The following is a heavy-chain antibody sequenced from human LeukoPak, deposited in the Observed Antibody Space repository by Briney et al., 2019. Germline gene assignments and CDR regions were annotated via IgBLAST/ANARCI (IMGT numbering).Heavy chain of an antibody. Sequence: SETLSLTCTVSGGSISSSSYYWGWIRQPPGKGLEWIGSIYYSGSTYYNPSLKSRVTISVDTSKNQFSLKLSSVTAADTAVYYCAVGSGYYGGDWFDPWGQGTLVTVSS. CDR1: GGSISSSSYY. D-gene: IGHD3-22*01. CDR3: AVGSGYYGGDWFDP. V-gene: IGHV4-39*07. CDR2: IYYSGST. J-gene: IGHJ5*02.